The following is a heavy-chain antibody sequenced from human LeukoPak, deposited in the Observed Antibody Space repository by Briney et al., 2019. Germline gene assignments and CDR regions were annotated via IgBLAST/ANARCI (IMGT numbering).Heavy chain of an antibody. Sequence: SETLSLTCAVYGGSFSGYYWGWIRQPPGKGLEWIGEINHSGSTNYNPSLKSRVTISVDTSKNQFSLKLSSVTAADTAVYYCARRDSSGYYYDSYYYMDVWGKGTTVTVSS. CDR1: GGSFSGYY. CDR3: ARRDSSGYYYDSYYYMDV. V-gene: IGHV4-34*01. J-gene: IGHJ6*03. CDR2: INHSGST. D-gene: IGHD3-22*01.